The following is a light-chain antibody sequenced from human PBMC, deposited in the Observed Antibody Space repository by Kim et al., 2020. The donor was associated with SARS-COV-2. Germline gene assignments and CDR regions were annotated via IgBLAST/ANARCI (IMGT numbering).Light chain of an antibody. V-gene: IGKV1-39*01. CDR1: QSMNAK. Sequence: ASVGDSVPITCRASQSMNAKLNWYQAKPGKTPILLIYTASNLPAWVPSRFSGSGSGTDFTLTITSLQPEDFATYFCQQSYSVPLTFGGGTKVDIK. CDR2: TAS. J-gene: IGKJ4*01. CDR3: QQSYSVPLT.